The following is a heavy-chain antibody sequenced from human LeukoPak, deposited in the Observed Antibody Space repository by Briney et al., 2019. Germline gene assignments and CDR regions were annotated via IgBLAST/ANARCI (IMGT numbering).Heavy chain of an antibody. D-gene: IGHD2-21*01. J-gene: IGHJ5*02. CDR2: IYYTGST. CDR1: GDSISSYY. V-gene: IGHV4-59*12. Sequence: PSETLSLTCTVSGDSISSYYWSWIRHPPGKGLEWIGYIYYTGSTNYNPSLESRVIISVDRSKSRFSLKLSAVTAADAAVYYYAREPTYSRFDPWGQGTLVTVSS. CDR3: AREPTYSRFDP.